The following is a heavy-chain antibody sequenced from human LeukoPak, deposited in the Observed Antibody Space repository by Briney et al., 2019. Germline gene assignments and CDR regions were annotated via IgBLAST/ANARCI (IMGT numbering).Heavy chain of an antibody. J-gene: IGHJ4*02. D-gene: IGHD3-3*01. CDR3: AREGGFYRPLDY. Sequence: PSETLSLTCTVSGGSIRSYYWSWIRQPPGKGLEWIGYIYYSGSTNYNPSLKSRLIMSVDLPENHISLKLTSVTAADTAVYYCAREGGFYRPLDYSGQETLVTVSS. V-gene: IGHV4-59*12. CDR1: GGSIRSYY. CDR2: IYYSGST.